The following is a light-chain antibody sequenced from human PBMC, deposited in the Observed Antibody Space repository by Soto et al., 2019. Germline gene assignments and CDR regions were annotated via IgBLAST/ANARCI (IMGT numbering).Light chain of an antibody. CDR2: DVS. J-gene: IGLJ1*01. CDR1: SSDVGGYNY. CDR3: SSYTSSSSLA. V-gene: IGLV2-14*01. Sequence: QSVLTQPASVSGSPGHSITISCTGTSSDVGGYNYVSWYQQHPGKAPKLMIYDVSNRPSGVSNRFSGSKSGSTASLTISGLQAEDEADYYCSSYTSSSSLAFGTGTKVTVL.